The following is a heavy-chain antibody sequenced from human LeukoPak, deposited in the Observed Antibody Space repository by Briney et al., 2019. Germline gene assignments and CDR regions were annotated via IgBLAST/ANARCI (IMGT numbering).Heavy chain of an antibody. CDR3: ARDDDYGGPVNWFDP. D-gene: IGHD4-23*01. V-gene: IGHV3-33*01. Sequence: GGSLRLSCAASGFTFSSYGMHWVRQAPGKGLEWVAVIWYDGSNKYYADSVKGRFTISGDNSKNTLYLQMNSLRAEDTAVYYCARDDDYGGPVNWFDPWGQGTLVTVSS. CDR2: IWYDGSNK. CDR1: GFTFSSYG. J-gene: IGHJ5*02.